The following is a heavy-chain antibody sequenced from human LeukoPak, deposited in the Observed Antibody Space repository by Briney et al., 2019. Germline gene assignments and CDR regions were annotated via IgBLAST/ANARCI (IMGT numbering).Heavy chain of an antibody. D-gene: IGHD3-22*01. CDR1: GFTFSSYA. V-gene: IGHV3-23*01. CDR2: ISGSGGST. CDR3: AKPLYYDSSGRSFFWYFDL. Sequence: GGSLRLSCAASGFTFSSYAMSWVRQAPGKGLEWVSAISGSGGSTYYADSVKGRLTISRDNSKNTLYLQMNSLRAEDTAVYYCAKPLYYDSSGRSFFWYFDLWGRGTLVTVSS. J-gene: IGHJ2*01.